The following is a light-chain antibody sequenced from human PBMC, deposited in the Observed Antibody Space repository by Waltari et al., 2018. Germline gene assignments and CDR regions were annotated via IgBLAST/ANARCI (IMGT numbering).Light chain of an antibody. CDR2: DAS. V-gene: IGKV3-11*01. J-gene: IGKJ4*01. Sequence: DIVLTQSPATLSLSPGERATLSCRASQSVSSYLAWYQQKPGQAPRLLIYDASNRATGIPARFSGSGSGTDFTLTISSLEPEDFAVYYCQQRSNWPPRFLFGGGTKVEIK. CDR1: QSVSSY. CDR3: QQRSNWPPRFL.